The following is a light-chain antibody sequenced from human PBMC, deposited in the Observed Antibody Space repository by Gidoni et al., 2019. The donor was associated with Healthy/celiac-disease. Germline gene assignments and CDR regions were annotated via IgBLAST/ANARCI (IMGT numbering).Light chain of an antibody. V-gene: IGKV1-8*01. CDR2: AAS. J-gene: IGKJ1*01. CDR1: QGISSY. Sequence: AIRMTQSPSSFSASTGDRVTITCRASQGISSYLAWYQQKPGKAPKHLIYAASTLQSGVPARFSGSGSGTDFTLTICCLQSEDFATYYCQQYYSYPRTFXQXTKVEIK. CDR3: QQYYSYPRT.